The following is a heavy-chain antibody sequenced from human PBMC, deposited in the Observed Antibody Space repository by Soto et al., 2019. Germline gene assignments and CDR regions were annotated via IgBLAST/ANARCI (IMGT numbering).Heavy chain of an antibody. CDR3: ARDGRVIVATTFLDY. V-gene: IGHV3-48*02. D-gene: IGHD5-12*01. CDR1: GFTFSSYS. CDR2: ISSSSSTI. J-gene: IGHJ4*02. Sequence: GESLKISCAASGFTFSSYSMNWVRQAPGKGLEWVSYISSSSSTIYYADSVKGRFTISRDNAKNSLYLQMNSLRDEDTAVYYCARDGRVIVATTFLDYWGQGTLVTVSS.